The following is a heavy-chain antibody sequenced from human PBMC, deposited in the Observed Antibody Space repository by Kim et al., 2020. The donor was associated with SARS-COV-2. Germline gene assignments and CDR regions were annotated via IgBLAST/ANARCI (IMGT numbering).Heavy chain of an antibody. J-gene: IGHJ3*02. Sequence: GSNKSSANSVKGRFTISRDNSKNTLYLQMNSLGAEDTAVYYCARADAFDIWGQGTMVTVSS. CDR2: GSNK. CDR3: ARADAFDI. V-gene: IGHV3-30*01.